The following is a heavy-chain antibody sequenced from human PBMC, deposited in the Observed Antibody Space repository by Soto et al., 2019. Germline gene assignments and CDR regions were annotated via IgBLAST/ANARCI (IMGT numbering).Heavy chain of an antibody. CDR1: GFTFSSYG. D-gene: IGHD3-9*01. V-gene: IGHV3-33*01. CDR3: ARSRIWNDDIFH. Sequence: QVQLVESGGGVVHPGRSLRLSCAASGFTFSSYGMHWVRQAPGKGLEWVAVIWYDGSNKYYADSVKGRFTISRDKSQNTLNPQMNSLRAEDTAVYYCARSRIWNDDIFHWGQGTLVTVSS. CDR2: IWYDGSNK. J-gene: IGHJ4*02.